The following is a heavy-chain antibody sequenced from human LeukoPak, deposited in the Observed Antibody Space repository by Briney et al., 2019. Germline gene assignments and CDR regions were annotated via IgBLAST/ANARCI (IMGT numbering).Heavy chain of an antibody. Sequence: GGSLRLSCAASGFTFSSYSMNWVRQAPGKGLEWVSYISSSSSTIYYADSVKGRFTISRDNAKNSLYLQMTSLRAEDTALYYCARGNFGYHSSWSFDPWGQGTLVTVSS. CDR1: GFTFSSYS. J-gene: IGHJ5*02. D-gene: IGHD6-13*01. CDR2: ISSSSSTI. V-gene: IGHV3-48*01. CDR3: ARGNFGYHSSWSFDP.